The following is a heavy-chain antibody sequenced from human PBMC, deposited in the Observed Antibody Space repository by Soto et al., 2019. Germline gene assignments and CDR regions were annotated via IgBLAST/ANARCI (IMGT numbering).Heavy chain of an antibody. CDR3: ARAPPGPAPRWGV. D-gene: IGHD3-16*01. Sequence: PSETLSLTCTVSGGSISSGGYSWSWIRQPPGKGLEWIGYIYPTGTTYYNPSLKNRVTISIDTSQNQFSLQLTSMTAADTAVYYCARAPPGPAPRWGVWGHGTTVP. CDR1: GGSISSGGYS. J-gene: IGHJ6*02. CDR2: IYPTGTT. V-gene: IGHV4-30-2*01.